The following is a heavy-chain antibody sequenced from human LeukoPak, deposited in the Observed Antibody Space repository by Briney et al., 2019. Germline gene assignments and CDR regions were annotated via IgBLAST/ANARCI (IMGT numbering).Heavy chain of an antibody. J-gene: IGHJ6*02. CDR2: ISGSGGST. D-gene: IGHD6-19*01. Sequence: GGSLRLSCAVFGFTFSSYAMNWVRQAPGKGLEWVSAISGSGGSTYYADSVKGRFTISRDNSMNTLYLQMNSLRAEDTAVYYCARDGGGWMAGYYYGMDVWGQGTTVTVSS. CDR3: ARDGGGWMAGYYYGMDV. CDR1: GFTFSSYA. V-gene: IGHV3-23*01.